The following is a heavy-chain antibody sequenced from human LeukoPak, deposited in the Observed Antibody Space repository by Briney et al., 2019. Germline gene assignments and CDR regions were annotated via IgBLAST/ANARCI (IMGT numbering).Heavy chain of an antibody. CDR1: GYTFISYV. D-gene: IGHD6-6*01. V-gene: IGHV1-18*01. CDR3: AGSARPDFLVGLFY. CDR2: ISSYNGNT. J-gene: IGHJ4*02. Sequence: SVNVSCKASGYTFISYVFSWVRQAPGQGREWMGWISSYNGNTNYAQRLHGRVTMTTDTSPRTAYMALRSLRSDDTAVYYCAGSARPDFLVGLFYWGQGSLVTVSS.